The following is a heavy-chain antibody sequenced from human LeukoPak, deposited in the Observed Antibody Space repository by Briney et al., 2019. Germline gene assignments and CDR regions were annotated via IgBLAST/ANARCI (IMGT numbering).Heavy chain of an antibody. Sequence: GASVKVSCKASGYTFSGYGISWVRQAPGQGLEWMGWISGNNGNIKYAQKVQGRVTMTTDTSTSTAYMELRSLRSDDTAVYYCARGGLRTRPPGYFDYWGQGTLVTVSS. V-gene: IGHV1-18*01. CDR2: ISGNNGNI. J-gene: IGHJ4*02. D-gene: IGHD3-16*01. CDR3: ARGGLRTRPPGYFDY. CDR1: GYTFSGYG.